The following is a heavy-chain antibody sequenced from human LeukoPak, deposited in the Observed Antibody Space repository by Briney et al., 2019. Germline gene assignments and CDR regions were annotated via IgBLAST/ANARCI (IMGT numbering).Heavy chain of an antibody. V-gene: IGHV3-21*06. J-gene: IGHJ4*02. D-gene: IGHD5-18*01. CDR2: ISSSGSYI. Sequence: GGSLRLSCAASGFTFSSYAMSWVRQAPGKGLEWVSYISSSGSYIYYADSVKGRFTISRDNAKNSLYLQMNSLRAEDTAVYYCARDSRQLWPFDYWGQGTLVTVSS. CDR1: GFTFSSYA. CDR3: ARDSRQLWPFDY.